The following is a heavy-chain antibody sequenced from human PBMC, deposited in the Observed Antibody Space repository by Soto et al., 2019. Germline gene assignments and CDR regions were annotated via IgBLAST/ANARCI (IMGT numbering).Heavy chain of an antibody. D-gene: IGHD4-17*01. J-gene: IGHJ5*02. CDR1: GGSISSSGSC. CDR2: IYYGGST. Sequence: QLQLQESGPGLVKPSETLSLTCTVSGGSISSSGSCWGWVRQPPGKGREWIGYIYYGGSTNYNPSMKRRLTISVDTSKNQFSLKLNSVTAAHTAVYYCARQPLCAATVTSVINWFDPWGQGALVTVSS. V-gene: IGHV4-39*01. CDR3: ARQPLCAATVTSVINWFDP.